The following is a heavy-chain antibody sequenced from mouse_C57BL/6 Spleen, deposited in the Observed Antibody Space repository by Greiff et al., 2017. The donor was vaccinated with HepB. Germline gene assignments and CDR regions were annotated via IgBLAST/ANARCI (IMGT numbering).Heavy chain of an antibody. CDR2: IYPRSGNT. D-gene: IGHD3-3*01. CDR3: AREGTPYYFDY. CDR1: GYTFTSYG. Sequence: QVQLKESGAELARPGASVKLSCKASGYTFTSYGISWVKQRTGQGLEWIGEIYPRSGNTYYNEKFKGKATLTADKSSSTAYMELRSLTSEDSAVYFCAREGTPYYFDYWGQGTTLTGSS. J-gene: IGHJ2*01. V-gene: IGHV1-81*01.